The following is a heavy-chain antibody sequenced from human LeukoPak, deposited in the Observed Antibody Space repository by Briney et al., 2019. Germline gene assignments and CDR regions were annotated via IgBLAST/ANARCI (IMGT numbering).Heavy chain of an antibody. CDR1: GGSISSSSYY. Sequence: SETLSLAYTVSGGSISSSSYYWGWIRQPPGKGLEWIGSIYYSGSTYYNPSLKSRVTISVDTSKNQFSLKLSSVTAADTAVYYCARDRDNIFDYWGQGTLVTVSS. CDR3: ARDRDNIFDY. J-gene: IGHJ4*02. CDR2: IYYSGST. V-gene: IGHV4-39*07. D-gene: IGHD1-14*01.